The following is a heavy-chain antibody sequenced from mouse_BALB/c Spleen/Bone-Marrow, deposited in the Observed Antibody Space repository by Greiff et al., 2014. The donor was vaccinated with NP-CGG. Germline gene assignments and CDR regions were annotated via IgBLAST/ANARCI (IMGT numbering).Heavy chain of an antibody. D-gene: IGHD1-1*01. V-gene: IGHV1-69*02. CDR3: TRPGYFYGSGPYAMDY. CDR2: IYPSDSYT. Sequence: QVQLQQPGAELVRPGASVKLSCKASGYTFTSYWINWVKQRPGQGLEWIGNIYPSDSYTNYNQEFKDKATLTVDKSSSTAYMQLSSPTSEDSAVYYCTRPGYFYGSGPYAMDYWGQGTSVTVSS. J-gene: IGHJ4*01. CDR1: GYTFTSYW.